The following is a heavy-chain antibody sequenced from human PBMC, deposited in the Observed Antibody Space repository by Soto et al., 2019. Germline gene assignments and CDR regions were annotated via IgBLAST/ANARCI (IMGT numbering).Heavy chain of an antibody. J-gene: IGHJ6*02. Sequence: GGSLRLSCAASGFTFSSYWMHWVRQAPGKGLVWVSRINSDGSSTSYADSVKGRFTISRDNAKNTLYLQMNSLRAEDTAVYYCARSSRSAYYGMDVWGQGTTVTVSS. CDR1: GFTFSSYW. V-gene: IGHV3-74*01. D-gene: IGHD6-6*01. CDR2: INSDGSST. CDR3: ARSSRSAYYGMDV.